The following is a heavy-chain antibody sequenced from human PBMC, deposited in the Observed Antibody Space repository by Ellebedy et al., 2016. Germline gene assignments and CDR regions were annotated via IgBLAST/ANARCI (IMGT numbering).Heavy chain of an antibody. CDR2: INHSGST. CDR3: ARIGVAAGWFDY. V-gene: IGHV4-34*01. Sequence: SETLSLXXAVYGGSFSGYYWSWIRQPPGKGLEWIGEINHSGSTNYNPSLKSRVTISVDTSKNQFSLKLSSVTAADTAVYYCARIGVAAGWFDYWGQGTLVTVSS. J-gene: IGHJ4*02. D-gene: IGHD6-13*01. CDR1: GGSFSGYY.